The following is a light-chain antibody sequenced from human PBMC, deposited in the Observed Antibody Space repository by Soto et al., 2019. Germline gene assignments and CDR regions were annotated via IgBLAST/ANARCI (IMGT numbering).Light chain of an antibody. J-gene: IGKJ1*01. CDR2: GAS. Sequence: EIVLTQSPGTLSLSPGERATLSCRASQSVSSSYLAWYQQKPGQAPRLLIYGASSRATGIPDRVSGSGSGTDFTLTISRLEPEDFAVYYCQHYGTSPTWTFGQGTKV. CDR3: QHYGTSPTWT. V-gene: IGKV3-20*01. CDR1: QSVSSSY.